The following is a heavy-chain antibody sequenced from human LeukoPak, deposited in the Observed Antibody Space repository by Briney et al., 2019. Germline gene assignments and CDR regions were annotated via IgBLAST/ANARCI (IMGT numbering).Heavy chain of an antibody. D-gene: IGHD1-26*01. V-gene: IGHV3-73*01. CDR3: ATETGSYYVH. Sequence: GGSLRLSCAASGFTFSDSAMHWVRQASGKGLEWVGRIRSKANSYATGYAAPVNGRFTISRDDSKSTTYLQMNSLKTEDMAVYFCATETGSYYVHWGQGTLVTVSS. CDR2: IRSKANSYAT. J-gene: IGHJ1*01. CDR1: GFTFSDSA.